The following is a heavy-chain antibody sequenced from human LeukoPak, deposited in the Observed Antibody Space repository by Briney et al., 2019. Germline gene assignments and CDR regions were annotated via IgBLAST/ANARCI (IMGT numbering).Heavy chain of an antibody. J-gene: IGHJ4*02. Sequence: GASVKVSCKASGFTFTSSAVQWVRQARGQRLEWIGWIVVGSGNTNYAQKFQERVTITRDMSTSTAYTELSSLRSEDTAVYYCAAGNYLSGSYYNDRPDFDYWGQGTLVTVSS. CDR1: GFTFTSSA. CDR2: IVVGSGNT. V-gene: IGHV1-58*01. CDR3: AAGNYLSGSYYNDRPDFDY. D-gene: IGHD3-10*01.